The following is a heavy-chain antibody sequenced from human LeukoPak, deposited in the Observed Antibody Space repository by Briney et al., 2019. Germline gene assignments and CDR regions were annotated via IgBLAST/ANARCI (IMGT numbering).Heavy chain of an antibody. CDR3: AKDSYEYSSSSLFDY. CDR2: ISGSSGST. CDR1: GFTFSSYA. V-gene: IGHV3-23*01. Sequence: GGSLRLSCAASGFTFSSYAMSWLPQAPGKGLEWVSAISGSSGSTYYTDSVKGRFTISRDNPKNTLYLQMNRLRAEDTAVYYCAKDSYEYSSSSLFDYWGQGTLVTVSS. D-gene: IGHD6-6*01. J-gene: IGHJ4*02.